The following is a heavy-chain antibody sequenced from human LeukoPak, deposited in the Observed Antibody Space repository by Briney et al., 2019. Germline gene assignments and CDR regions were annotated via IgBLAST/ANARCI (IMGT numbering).Heavy chain of an antibody. V-gene: IGHV1-18*04. Sequence: ASVKVSCKASGYTFTSYGISWVRQAPGQGLEWMGWISAYNGNTNYAQKLQGRVTMTTGTSTSTAYMELRSLRSDDTAVYYCARGGITTVRGVIISGNTVLKDWGQGTLVTVSS. CDR1: GYTFTSYG. CDR2: ISAYNGNT. D-gene: IGHD3-10*01. J-gene: IGHJ4*02. CDR3: ARGGITTVRGVIISGNTVLKD.